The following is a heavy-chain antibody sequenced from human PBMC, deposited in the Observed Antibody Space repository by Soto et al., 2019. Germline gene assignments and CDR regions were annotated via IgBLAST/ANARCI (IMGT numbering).Heavy chain of an antibody. J-gene: IGHJ6*02. CDR3: VRDLVVPAANYYYGMDV. D-gene: IGHD2-2*01. V-gene: IGHV4-59*01. Sequence: SETLSLTCTVSGGSISSYYWSWIRQPPGKGLEWIGYIYYSGSTNYNPSLKSRVTISVDTSKNQFSLKLSSVTAADTAVYYCVRDLVVPAANYYYGMDVWGQGTTVTVSS. CDR2: IYYSGST. CDR1: GGSISSYY.